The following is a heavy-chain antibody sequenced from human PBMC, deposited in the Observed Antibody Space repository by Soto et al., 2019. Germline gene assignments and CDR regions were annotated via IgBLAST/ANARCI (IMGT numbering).Heavy chain of an antibody. D-gene: IGHD3-10*01. J-gene: IGHJ6*02. CDR3: ARGVRGVHYYYYYGMDV. CDR1: GGSFSGYY. CDR2: INHSGST. Sequence: SETRSLTCAVYGGSFSGYYWSWIRQPPGKGLEWIGEINHSGSTNYNPSLKSRVTISVDTSKNQFSLKLSSVTAADTAVYYCARGVRGVHYYYYYGMDVWGQGTTVTVSS. V-gene: IGHV4-34*01.